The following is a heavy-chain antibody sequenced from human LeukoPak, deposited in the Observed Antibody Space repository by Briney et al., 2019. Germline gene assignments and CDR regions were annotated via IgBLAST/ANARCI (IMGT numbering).Heavy chain of an antibody. V-gene: IGHV3-23*01. CDR2: ISGSGGST. Sequence: GGSLRLSCAASGFTFSSYAMSWVRQAPGKGLEWVSAISGSGGSTYYADSVKGRFTIFRDNSKNTLYLQMNSLRAEDTAVYYCAKDYDILTGYYSYWGQGTLVTVPS. CDR3: AKDYDILTGYYSY. J-gene: IGHJ4*02. D-gene: IGHD3-9*01. CDR1: GFTFSSYA.